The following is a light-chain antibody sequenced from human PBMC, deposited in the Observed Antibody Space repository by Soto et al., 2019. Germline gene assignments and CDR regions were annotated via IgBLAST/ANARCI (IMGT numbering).Light chain of an antibody. CDR2: EVT. CDR3: SSYAGSDNFEV. CDR1: RSDVGDYNY. V-gene: IGLV2-8*01. Sequence: QSDLTQPPSASGSPGQSVTISCTGTRSDVGDYNYVSWYQQHPGKAPKLLIYEVTKRPSGVPDRFSGSKSANTASLTVSGLQAEDEADYYCSSYAGSDNFEVFGGGTKVTVL. J-gene: IGLJ2*01.